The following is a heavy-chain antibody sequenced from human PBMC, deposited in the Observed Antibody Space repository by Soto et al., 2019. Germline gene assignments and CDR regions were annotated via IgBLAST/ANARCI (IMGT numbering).Heavy chain of an antibody. CDR2: IIPIFGTA. CDR1: GGTFSSYA. Sequence: GASVKVSCKASGGTFSSYAISWVRQAPGQGLEWMGGIIPIFGTANYAQKFQGRVTITADKSTSTAYMELSSLRSEDTAVYYYANVGVCGGDCYSGPHFDYWGQGTLVTVSS. J-gene: IGHJ4*02. CDR3: ANVGVCGGDCYSGPHFDY. D-gene: IGHD2-21*02. V-gene: IGHV1-69*06.